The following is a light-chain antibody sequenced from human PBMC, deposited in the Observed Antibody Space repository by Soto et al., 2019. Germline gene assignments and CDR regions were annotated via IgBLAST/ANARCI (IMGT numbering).Light chain of an antibody. J-gene: IGKJ1*01. Sequence: IQLTQSPSSLSASVGDRATITCRASPAIASFLAWYQQKPGTAPKLLIYGASTLQSGVPSRFSGSRSGTDYTLTIASLQPEDFATYYCQQLNGSPWTFGQGTKVEIK. V-gene: IGKV1-9*01. CDR2: GAS. CDR3: QQLNGSPWT. CDR1: PAIASF.